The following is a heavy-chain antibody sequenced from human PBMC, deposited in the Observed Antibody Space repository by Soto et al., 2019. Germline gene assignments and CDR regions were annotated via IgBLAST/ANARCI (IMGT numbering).Heavy chain of an antibody. V-gene: IGHV4-59*12. CDR1: GGSISGYY. CDR3: ARVSREMVRGVIWRDFDY. Sequence: SETLSLTCTISGGSISGYYWTWIRQSPGKGLEYIGYIYSGNTNYNPSLNSRVTISVDTSKNQFSLKLSSVTAADTAVYYCARVSREMVRGVIWRDFDYWGQGTLVTVSS. J-gene: IGHJ4*02. D-gene: IGHD3-10*01. CDR2: IYSGNT.